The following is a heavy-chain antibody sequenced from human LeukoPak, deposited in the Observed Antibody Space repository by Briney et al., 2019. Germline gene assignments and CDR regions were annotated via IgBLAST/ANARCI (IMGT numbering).Heavy chain of an antibody. J-gene: IGHJ4*02. D-gene: IGHD3-22*01. CDR3: ARVVLYYDSRGGFDY. V-gene: IGHV4-59*08. Sequence: PSETLSLTCTVSGGSISSYYWSRIRQPPGKGLECIGYFYYSGSTNYNPSLKSRVTISVDTSRKQFSLKLNSVTAADTAVYYCARVVLYYDSRGGFDYWGQGTLVTVSS. CDR2: FYYSGST. CDR1: GGSISSYY.